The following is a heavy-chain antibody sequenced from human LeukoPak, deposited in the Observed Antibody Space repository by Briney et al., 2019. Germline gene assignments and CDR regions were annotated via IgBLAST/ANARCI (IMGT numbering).Heavy chain of an antibody. D-gene: IGHD1-1*01. Sequence: SQTLSLTCAISGDSVSSDTTGWNWIRQSPSRGLEWLGRTYFRSTWSNDYAVSVKGRITIDPDTSKNQFSLQLKSVTPEDTAVYYCARDTGDSTGFDHWGQGALVTVSS. CDR2: TYFRSTWSN. CDR1: GDSVSSDTTG. V-gene: IGHV6-1*01. CDR3: ARDTGDSTGFDH. J-gene: IGHJ4*02.